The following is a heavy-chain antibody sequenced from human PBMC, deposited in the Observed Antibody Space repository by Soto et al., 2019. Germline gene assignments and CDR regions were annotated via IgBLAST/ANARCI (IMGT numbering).Heavy chain of an antibody. CDR3: SRGPPYRSGWLKVPYYYGMDV. CDR2: ISAYTGNT. J-gene: IGHJ6*02. V-gene: IGHV1-18*01. CDR1: GYTFTSYG. D-gene: IGHD6-19*01. Sequence: QVQLVQSGAEVKKPGASVKVSCKASGYTFTSYGISWVRQDPGQGLEWIGWISAYTGNTNYAQNLQGRVTMTTDTSTSTAYMALRRLRSDETAVYYCSRGPPYRSGWLKVPYYYGMDVWGQGTTVTVSS.